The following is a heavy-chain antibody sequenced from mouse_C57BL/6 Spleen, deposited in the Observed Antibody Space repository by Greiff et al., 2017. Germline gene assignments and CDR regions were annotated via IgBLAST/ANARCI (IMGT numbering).Heavy chain of an antibody. D-gene: IGHD1-1*01. CDR2: IHPRDGST. V-gene: IGHV1-85*01. CDR3: ARDYGSSPGYYAMDY. CDR1: GYTFTSYD. Sequence: QVKLKESGPELVKPGASVKLSCKASGYTFTSYDINWVKQRPGQGLEWIGWIHPRDGSTTYNEKFKGKATLTVDTSSSTAYMELHSLTSEDSAVYFCARDYGSSPGYYAMDYWGQGTSVTVSS. J-gene: IGHJ4*01.